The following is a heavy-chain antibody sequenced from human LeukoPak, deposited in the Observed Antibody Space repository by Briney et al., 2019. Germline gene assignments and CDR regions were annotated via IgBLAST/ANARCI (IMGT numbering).Heavy chain of an antibody. CDR1: GFTFSSYA. Sequence: GGSLRLSCAASGFTFSSYAMSWVRQAPRKGLEWVSAISGSGGSTYYADSVKGRFTISRDNSKNTLYLQMNSLRAEDTAVYYCAKSSGYYSEYLQHWGQGTLVTVSS. D-gene: IGHD3-22*01. CDR3: AKSSGYYSEYLQH. J-gene: IGHJ1*01. V-gene: IGHV3-23*01. CDR2: ISGSGGST.